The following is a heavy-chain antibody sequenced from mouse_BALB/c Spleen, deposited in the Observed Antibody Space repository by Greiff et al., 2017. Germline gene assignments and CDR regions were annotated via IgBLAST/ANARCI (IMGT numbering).Heavy chain of an antibody. CDR2: ISSGGGST. Sequence: VQLKQSGGGLVKPGGSLKLSCAASGFAFSSYDMSWVRQTPEKRLEWVAYISSGGGSTYYPDTVKGRFTISRDNAKNTLYLQMSSLKSEDTAMYYCARRKGYGNYVGFFDYWGQGTTLTVSS. V-gene: IGHV5-12-1*01. CDR1: GFAFSSYD. CDR3: ARRKGYGNYVGFFDY. J-gene: IGHJ2*01. D-gene: IGHD2-1*01.